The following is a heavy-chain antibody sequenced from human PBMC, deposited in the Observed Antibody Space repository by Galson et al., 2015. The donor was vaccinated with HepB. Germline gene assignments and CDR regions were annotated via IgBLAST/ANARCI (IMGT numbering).Heavy chain of an antibody. CDR3: TSIDLAYYYGMDV. Sequence: SLRLSCAASGFTFSGSAMHWVRQASGKGLEWVGRIRSKANSYATAYAASVKGRFTISRDDSKNTAYLQMNSLKTEDTAVYYCTSIDLAYYYGMDVWGQGTTVTVSS. J-gene: IGHJ6*02. V-gene: IGHV3-73*01. CDR1: GFTFSGSA. D-gene: IGHD2-15*01. CDR2: IRSKANSYAT.